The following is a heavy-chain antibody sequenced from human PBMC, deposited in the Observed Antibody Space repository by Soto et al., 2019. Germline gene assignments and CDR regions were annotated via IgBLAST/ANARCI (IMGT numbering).Heavy chain of an antibody. D-gene: IGHD2-8*01. V-gene: IGHV4-30-2*01. CDR1: GGSVNSGGYS. J-gene: IGHJ5*02. Sequence: PSEALSVPCSVSGGSVNSGGYSWSWIRQPPGKGLEWIGFISPSGSPAYNPSLKSRVTISVDRSNNQISLEISSVTAADTAVYYCTRGVLAWGPGTLVTVSS. CDR2: ISPSGSP. CDR3: TRGVLA.